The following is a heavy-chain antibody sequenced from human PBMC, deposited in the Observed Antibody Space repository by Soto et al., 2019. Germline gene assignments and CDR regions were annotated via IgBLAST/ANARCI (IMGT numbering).Heavy chain of an antibody. CDR2: ISAYNGNT. Sequence: ASVKVSCKASGYTFTSYGISWVRQAPGQGLEWMGWISAYNGNTNYVQKLQGRVTMTTDTSTSTAYMELRSLRSDDTAVYYCARVFSSSWLNWFDPWGQGTLVTVSS. D-gene: IGHD6-13*01. CDR1: GYTFTSYG. J-gene: IGHJ5*02. CDR3: ARVFSSSWLNWFDP. V-gene: IGHV1-18*01.